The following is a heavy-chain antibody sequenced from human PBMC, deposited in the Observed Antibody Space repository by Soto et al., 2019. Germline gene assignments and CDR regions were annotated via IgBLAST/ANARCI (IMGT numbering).Heavy chain of an antibody. CDR2: IYYSGST. V-gene: IGHV4-59*01. Sequence: PSETLSLTCTVSGGSISSYYWSWIRQPPGKGLEWIGYIYYSGSTNYNPSLKSRVTISVDTSKNQFSLKLSSVTAADTAVYYCARNYGDDAFHIWGQGTMVTVS. CDR3: ARNYGDDAFHI. J-gene: IGHJ3*02. CDR1: GGSISSYY. D-gene: IGHD3-10*01.